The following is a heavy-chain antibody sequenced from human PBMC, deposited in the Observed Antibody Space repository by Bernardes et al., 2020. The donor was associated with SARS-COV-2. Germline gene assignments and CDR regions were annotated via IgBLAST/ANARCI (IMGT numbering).Heavy chain of an antibody. CDR2: IDVDGGGT. CDR3: AAGPNWFDH. CDR1: GYTLTELS. J-gene: IGHJ5*02. V-gene: IGHV1-58*02. Sequence: SVKVSCKVSGYTLTELSMHWVRQARGQRLEWMGWIDVDGGGTNYAQKFQERVTITWDVSTRTAYMDLSSLRSEDTAVYYCAAGPNWFDHWGQGTLLTVSS.